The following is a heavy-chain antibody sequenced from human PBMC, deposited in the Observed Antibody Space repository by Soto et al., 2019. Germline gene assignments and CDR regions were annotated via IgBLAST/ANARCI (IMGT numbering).Heavy chain of an antibody. D-gene: IGHD2-8*01. Sequence: QVHLQDSGPGLVKPSETLSLTCAISGDSIGNFYWSWIRQPAGKGLESLGRLSASGRTNYSPSLQSRVTMSLDRSKNRFSLRLASVSAADTAVYFCARGMGRYFDIWGRGTLVTVSS. CDR1: GDSIGNFY. CDR2: LSASGRT. V-gene: IGHV4-4*07. CDR3: ARGMGRYFDI. J-gene: IGHJ2*01.